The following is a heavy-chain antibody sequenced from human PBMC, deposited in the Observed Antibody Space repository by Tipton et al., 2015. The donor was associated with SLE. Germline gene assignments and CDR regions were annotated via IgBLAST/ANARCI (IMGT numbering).Heavy chain of an antibody. CDR3: ARRVAATGDPVY. Sequence: TLSLTCTVSGDSISSGGYYWSWIRQHPGKGLEWIGHIYYTGSTNYNPSLKSRVTISVDTTENQFSLTLNSVTAADTAVCYCARRVAATGDPVYWAEGT. D-gene: IGHD7-27*01. V-gene: IGHV4-31*03. CDR1: GDSISSGGYY. CDR2: IYYTGST. J-gene: IGHJ4*02.